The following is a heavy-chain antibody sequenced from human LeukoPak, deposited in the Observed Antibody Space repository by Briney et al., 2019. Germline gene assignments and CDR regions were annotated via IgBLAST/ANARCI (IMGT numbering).Heavy chain of an antibody. Sequence: SETLSLTCTVSGGSISSGDYYWSWIRQPPGKGLEWIGYIYYSGSTYYNPSLKSRVTISVDTSKNQFSLKLSSVTAADTAVYYCARGEQQLVLGGYYFDYWGQGTLVTVSS. V-gene: IGHV4-30-4*01. CDR3: ARGEQQLVLGGYYFDY. CDR1: GGSISSGDYY. D-gene: IGHD6-13*01. J-gene: IGHJ4*02. CDR2: IYYSGST.